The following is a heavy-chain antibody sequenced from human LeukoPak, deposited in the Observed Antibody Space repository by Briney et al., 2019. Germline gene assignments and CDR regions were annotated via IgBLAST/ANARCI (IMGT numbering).Heavy chain of an antibody. CDR3: TRTDEGY. J-gene: IGHJ4*02. Sequence: GGSLRLPCAASGFTFSRYWMNWVRQAPGKGLEWVANIKQDGSEKYYVESVKGRFTISRDNAKNSLYLQMNSLRGEDTAVYYCTRTDEGYWGQGTLVTVSS. CDR2: IKQDGSEK. V-gene: IGHV3-7*01. CDR1: GFTFSRYW.